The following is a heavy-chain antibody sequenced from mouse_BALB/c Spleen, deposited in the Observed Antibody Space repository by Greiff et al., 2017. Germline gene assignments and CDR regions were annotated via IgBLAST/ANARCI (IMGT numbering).Heavy chain of an antibody. CDR3: ARYDYDGGFDY. V-gene: IGHV2-6-7*01. Sequence: VQRVESGPGLVAPSQSLSITCTVSGFSLTGYGVNWVRQPPGKGLEWLGMIWGDGSTDYNSALKSRLSISKDNSKSQVFLKMNSLQTDDTARYYCARYDYDGGFDYWGQGTTLTVSS. CDR2: IWGDGST. CDR1: GFSLTGYG. J-gene: IGHJ2*01. D-gene: IGHD2-4*01.